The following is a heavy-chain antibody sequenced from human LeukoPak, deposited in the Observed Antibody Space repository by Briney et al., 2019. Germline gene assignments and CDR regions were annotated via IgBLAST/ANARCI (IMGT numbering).Heavy chain of an antibody. CDR1: GYTFTNYG. V-gene: IGHV1-18*01. CDR3: GRDPVTIAARPLYLDY. CDR2: ISAYTANT. J-gene: IGHJ4*02. D-gene: IGHD6-6*01. Sequence: ASVKVSCKASGYTFTNYGISWLRQAPGQGLEWMAWISAYTANTDFAQQLQGRVTLTTDTSTTTAYMELRSLRSDDTAVYYCGRDPVTIAARPLYLDYWGQGTLVTVSS.